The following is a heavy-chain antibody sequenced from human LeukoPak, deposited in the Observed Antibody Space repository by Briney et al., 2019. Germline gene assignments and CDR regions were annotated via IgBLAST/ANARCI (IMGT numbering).Heavy chain of an antibody. CDR3: ARQSSYSDSSGYYYWFDR. Sequence: GESLKISCKGSGYSFPTYWIGWVRQMPGKGLEWMGIIYPGDSDTKYSPSFQGQVTISADKSISTAYLQWSSLKASDTAMYYCARQSSYSDSSGYYYWFDRWGQGTLVTVSS. D-gene: IGHD3-22*01. J-gene: IGHJ5*02. CDR1: GYSFPTYW. CDR2: IYPGDSDT. V-gene: IGHV5-51*01.